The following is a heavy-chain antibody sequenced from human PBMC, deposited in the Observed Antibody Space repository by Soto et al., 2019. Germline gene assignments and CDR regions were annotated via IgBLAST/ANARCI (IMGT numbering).Heavy chain of an antibody. J-gene: IGHJ6*02. CDR1: GFTFSSSS. Sequence: SVKVSCKASGFTFSSSSVQWVRQARGQGLEWMGWIVVDSGDTNFAQKFHERVTITRDMSTSTAYMELRRLTSEDTAVYYCAAERLLYAMDVWGQGTTVTVSS. V-gene: IGHV1-58*01. CDR2: IVVDSGDT. CDR3: AAERLLYAMDV.